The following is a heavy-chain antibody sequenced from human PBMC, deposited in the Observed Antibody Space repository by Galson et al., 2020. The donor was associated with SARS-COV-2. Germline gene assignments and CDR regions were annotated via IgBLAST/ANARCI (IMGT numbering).Heavy chain of an antibody. J-gene: IGHJ5*02. CDR1: GFTFSSYA. V-gene: IGHV3-30*04. CDR3: ARDRVGNYNWFDT. CDR2: ISYDGSNK. Sequence: GESLKISCAASGFTFSSYAMHWVRQAPGKGLEWVAVISYDGSNKYYADSVKGRFTISRDNSKNTLYLQMNSLRAEDTAVYYCARDRVGNYNWFDTWGQGSLVTVSS. D-gene: IGHD1-26*01.